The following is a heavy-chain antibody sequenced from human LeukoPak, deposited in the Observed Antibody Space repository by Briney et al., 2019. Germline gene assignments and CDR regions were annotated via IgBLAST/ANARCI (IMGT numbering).Heavy chain of an antibody. CDR3: ARRNIAAAGIPPYYYYMDV. V-gene: IGHV3-20*04. Sequence: PGGSLRLSCAASGFTFDDYGMSWVRQAPGKGLESVSGINWNGGSTGYADSVKGRFTISRDNTKNSLYLQMNSLRAEDTALYYCARRNIAAAGIPPYYYYMDVWGKGTTVTVSS. CDR2: INWNGGST. D-gene: IGHD6-13*01. CDR1: GFTFDDYG. J-gene: IGHJ6*03.